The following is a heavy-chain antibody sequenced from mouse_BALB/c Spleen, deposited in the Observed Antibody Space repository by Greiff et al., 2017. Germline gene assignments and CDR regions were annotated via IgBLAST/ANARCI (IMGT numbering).Heavy chain of an antibody. V-gene: IGHV1-5*01. CDR2: IYPGNSDT. D-gene: IGHD1-1*01. J-gene: IGHJ3*01. CDR3: TLYYGSSYFAY. Sequence: VQLKQSGTVLARPGASVKMSCKASGYTFTSYWMHWVKQRPGQGLEWIGAIYPGNSDTSYNQKFKGKAKLTAVTSTSTAYMELSSLTNEDSAVYCCTLYYGSSYFAYWGQGTLVTVSA. CDR1: GYTFTSYW.